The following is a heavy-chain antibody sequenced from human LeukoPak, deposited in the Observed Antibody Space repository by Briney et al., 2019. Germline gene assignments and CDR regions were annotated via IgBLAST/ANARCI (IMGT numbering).Heavy chain of an antibody. CDR1: GYTFTGYY. CDR3: ARDLLGYYDSSGYNDAFDI. Sequence: ASVKVSCKASGYTFTGYYMHWVRQAPGQGLEWMGWINPNSGGTNYAQKFQGRVTMTRDTSISTAYMGLSRLRSDDTAVYYCARDLLGYYDSSGYNDAFDIWGQGTMVTVSS. D-gene: IGHD3-22*01. V-gene: IGHV1-2*02. J-gene: IGHJ3*02. CDR2: INPNSGGT.